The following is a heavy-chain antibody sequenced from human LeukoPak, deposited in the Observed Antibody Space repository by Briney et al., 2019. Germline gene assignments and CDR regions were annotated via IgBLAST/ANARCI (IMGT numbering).Heavy chain of an antibody. D-gene: IGHD2-21*02. CDR2: IGTTSGAI. J-gene: IGHJ4*02. CDR1: GLTFRNYG. CDR3: ARFRTWGDKAFDY. V-gene: IGHV3-48*01. Sequence: PGGSLRLSCAASGLTFRNYGMHWVRQAPGKGLEWVSYIGTTSGAIYYADSVKGRFTISRDSAKNSLYLQMNSLRAEDTAVYYCARFRTWGDKAFDYWGQGTLVTVSS.